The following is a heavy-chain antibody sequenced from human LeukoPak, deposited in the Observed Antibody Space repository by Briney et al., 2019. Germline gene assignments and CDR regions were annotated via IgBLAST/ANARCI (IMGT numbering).Heavy chain of an antibody. V-gene: IGHV3-30*02. CDR3: AREGGYEVHFDY. D-gene: IGHD5-12*01. J-gene: IGHJ4*02. CDR2: IRYDGSNK. CDR1: GFTFSSYG. Sequence: GGSLRLSCAASGFTFSSYGMHWVRQAPGKGLEWVAFIRYDGSNKYYADSVKGRFTISRDNSKNTLYLQMNSLRAEDTAVYYCAREGGYEVHFDYWGQGTLVTVSS.